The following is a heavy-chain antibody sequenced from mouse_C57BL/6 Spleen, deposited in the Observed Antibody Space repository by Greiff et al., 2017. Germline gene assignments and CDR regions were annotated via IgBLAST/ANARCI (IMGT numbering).Heavy chain of an antibody. CDR3: ARSGITTVPWYFDV. CDR2: IDPSDSET. CDR1: GYTFTSYW. J-gene: IGHJ1*03. Sequence: QVQLQQPGAELVRPGSSVKLSCKASGYTFTSYWMHWVKQRPIQGLEWIGNIDPSDSETHYNQKFKDKATLTVDKSSSTAYMQPSSLTSEDSAVFYCARSGITTVPWYFDVWGTGTTVTVSS. D-gene: IGHD1-1*01. V-gene: IGHV1-52*01.